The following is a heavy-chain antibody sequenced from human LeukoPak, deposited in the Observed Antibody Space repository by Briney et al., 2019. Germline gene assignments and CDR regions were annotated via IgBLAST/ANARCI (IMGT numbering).Heavy chain of an antibody. CDR1: GFTSSSYE. Sequence: GGSLRLSCAASGFTSSSYEMNWVRQAPGKGLEWVSYISSSGSTIYYADSVKGRFTISRDNAKNSLYLQMNSLRTEDTAVYYCARGSTSGDYWGQGTLVTVSS. D-gene: IGHD2-2*01. V-gene: IGHV3-48*03. J-gene: IGHJ4*02. CDR3: ARGSTSGDY. CDR2: ISSSGSTI.